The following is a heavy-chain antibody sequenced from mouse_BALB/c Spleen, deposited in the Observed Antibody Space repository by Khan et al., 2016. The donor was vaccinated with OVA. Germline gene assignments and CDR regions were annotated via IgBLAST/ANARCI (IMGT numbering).Heavy chain of an antibody. D-gene: IGHD2-14*01. J-gene: IGHJ4*01. CDR3: ARSLYYSYGYALDC. CDR2: ISSTGGT. V-gene: IGHV3-2*02. Sequence: EVKLLESGPGLVKPSQSLSLTCTVTGYSITSDYAWNWIRQFPGNKLEWMGYISSTGGTSYNPSLKSRISITRDTPKNQFFLQLKSVTAEDTATYYCARSLYYSYGYALDCWGRGTLVTVSS. CDR1: GYSITSDYA.